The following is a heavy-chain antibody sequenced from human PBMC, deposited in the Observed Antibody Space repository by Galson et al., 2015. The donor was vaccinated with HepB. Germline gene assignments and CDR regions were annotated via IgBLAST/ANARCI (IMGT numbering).Heavy chain of an antibody. CDR2: INPNSGGT. CDR1: GGTFTGYY. Sequence: SVKVSCKASGGTFTGYYMHWVRQAPGQGLEWMGRINPNSGGTNYAQKFQGRVTMTRDTSISTAYMELSRLRSDDTAVYYCARGVPSTTGTAALDAFDIWGQGTMVTVSS. CDR3: ARGVPSTTGTAALDAFDI. V-gene: IGHV1-2*06. J-gene: IGHJ3*02. D-gene: IGHD1-1*01.